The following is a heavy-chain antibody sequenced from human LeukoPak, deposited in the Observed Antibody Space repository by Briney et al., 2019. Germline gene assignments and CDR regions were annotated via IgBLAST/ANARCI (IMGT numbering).Heavy chain of an antibody. V-gene: IGHV4-31*03. D-gene: IGHD2-21*01. J-gene: IGHJ1*01. Sequence: SETLSLTCIVTGRSISSGGYYWSWIRQHPGKGLEWIGYIYYSGNTHYNPSLKSRVTISVDTSKNQFSLKLSSVTAADTAVYYCARLAYCGGDCYLGGYFQHWGQGTLVTVSS. CDR1: GRSISSGGYY. CDR3: ARLAYCGGDCYLGGYFQH. CDR2: IYYSGNT.